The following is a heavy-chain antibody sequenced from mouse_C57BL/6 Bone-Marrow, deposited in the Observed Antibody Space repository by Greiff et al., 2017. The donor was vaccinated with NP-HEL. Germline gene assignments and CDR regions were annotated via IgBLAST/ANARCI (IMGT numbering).Heavy chain of an antibody. CDR1: GYTFTDYE. J-gene: IGHJ4*01. V-gene: IGHV1-15*01. CDR3: TIIDDYDVGNY. Sequence: QVQLQQSGAELVRPGASVTLSCKASGYTFTDYEMHWVKQTHVHGLEWIGAIDPETGGTAYNQKFKGKAILTADKSSSTAYMELRSLTSEDSAVYYCTIIDDYDVGNYWGQGTSVTVSS. CDR2: IDPETGGT. D-gene: IGHD2-4*01.